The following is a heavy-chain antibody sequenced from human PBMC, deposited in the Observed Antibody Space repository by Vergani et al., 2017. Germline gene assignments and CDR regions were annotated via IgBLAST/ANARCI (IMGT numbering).Heavy chain of an antibody. V-gene: IGHV3-30*01. D-gene: IGHD2-2*01. CDR1: GFTFSSYA. Sequence: QVQLVESGGGVVQPGRSLRLSCAASGFTFSSYAMHWVRQAPGKGLEWVAVISYDGSNKYYADSVKGRFTISRDNSKNTLYLQMNSLRAEDTAVYYCARERIVVVPAAMPAYYYYGMDVWGQGTTVTVSS. CDR3: ARERIVVVPAAMPAYYYYGMDV. J-gene: IGHJ6*02. CDR2: ISYDGSNK.